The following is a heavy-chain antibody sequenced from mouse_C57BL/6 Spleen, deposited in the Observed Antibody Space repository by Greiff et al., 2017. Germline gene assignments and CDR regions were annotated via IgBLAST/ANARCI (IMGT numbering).Heavy chain of an antibody. D-gene: IGHD2-2*01. Sequence: EVQLVESGGGLVKPGGSLKLSCAASGFTFSSYAMSWVRQTPEKRLEWVATISDGGSYTYYPDNVKGRFTISRDNAKNNLYLQMSHLKSEDTAMYYCARDGVTPWFAYWGQGTLVTVSA. CDR2: ISDGGSYT. J-gene: IGHJ3*01. CDR1: GFTFSSYA. CDR3: ARDGVTPWFAY. V-gene: IGHV5-4*01.